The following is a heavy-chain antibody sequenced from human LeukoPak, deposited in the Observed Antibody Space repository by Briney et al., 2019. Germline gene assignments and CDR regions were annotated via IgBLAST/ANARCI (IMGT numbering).Heavy chain of an antibody. CDR2: INHSGST. V-gene: IGHV4-34*01. CDR3: ARGAPYYDSSGYYYS. CDR1: GGSFSGYY. D-gene: IGHD3-22*01. J-gene: IGHJ4*02. Sequence: PSETLSLTRAVYGGSFSGYYWSWIRQPPGKGLEWIGEINHSGSTNYNPSLKSRVAISVDTSKNQFSLKLSSVTAADTAVYYCARGAPYYDSSGYYYSWGQGTLVTVSS.